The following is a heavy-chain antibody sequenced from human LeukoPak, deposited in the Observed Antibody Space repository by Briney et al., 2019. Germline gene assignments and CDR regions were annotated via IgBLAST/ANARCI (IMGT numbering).Heavy chain of an antibody. Sequence: SQTLSLTCAISGDSVSSNSAARNWIRQSPSRGLEWLGRTYYRSEWYNDYAVSVKSRITVNPDTSKNQFSLQLNSVTPEDTAVYYCARASYTITTYYFDYWGQGTLVTVSS. J-gene: IGHJ4*02. V-gene: IGHV6-1*01. CDR3: ARASYTITTYYFDY. D-gene: IGHD4-11*01. CDR1: GDSVSSNSAA. CDR2: TYYRSEWYN.